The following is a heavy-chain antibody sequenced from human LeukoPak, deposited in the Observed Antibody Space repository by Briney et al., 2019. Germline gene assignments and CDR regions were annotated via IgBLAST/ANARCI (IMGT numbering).Heavy chain of an antibody. CDR3: ARDMGWQQCEQ. CDR2: INKDGGEK. Sequence: GGSLRLSCVASRFTFSNYWMTWVRQAPGKGLERVANINKDGGEKYYMESVKGRFTISRDNAKNSLYLQMNSLTVEDTAVYYCARDMGWQQCEQWGQGTPVTASS. D-gene: IGHD5-24*01. CDR1: RFTFSNYW. J-gene: IGHJ1*01. V-gene: IGHV3-7*01.